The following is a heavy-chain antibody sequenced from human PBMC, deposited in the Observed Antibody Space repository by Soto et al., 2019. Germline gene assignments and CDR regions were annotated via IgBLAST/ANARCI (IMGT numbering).Heavy chain of an antibody. J-gene: IGHJ6*01. CDR1: VFTVSSNY. Sequence: PVGSLRLSCAASVFTVSSNYMSCVRHSPGKWLEWVSVIYSGGSTYYADSVKGRFTISRDNSKNTLYLQMNSLRAEDTAVYYCARDYHTNAYYYYGMEVLGQGTTVIVSS. CDR2: IYSGGST. CDR3: ARDYHTNAYYYYGMEV. V-gene: IGHV3-53*01.